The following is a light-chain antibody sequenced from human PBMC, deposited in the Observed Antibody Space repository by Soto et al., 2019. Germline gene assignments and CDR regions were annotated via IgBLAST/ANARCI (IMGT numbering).Light chain of an antibody. Sequence: DIQMTQSPSSLSPFVGDRVTITCRASQDISTYLNWYQQKPGKAPKLLIYAASSLQSGVPSRFRGSGSETDFTLTISSLQPEDFATYSCQQNYSTTWTFGQGTKVDIK. J-gene: IGKJ1*01. V-gene: IGKV1-39*01. CDR2: AAS. CDR3: QQNYSTTWT. CDR1: QDISTY.